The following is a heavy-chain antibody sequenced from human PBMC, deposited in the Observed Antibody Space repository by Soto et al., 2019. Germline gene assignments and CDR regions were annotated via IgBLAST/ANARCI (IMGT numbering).Heavy chain of an antibody. Sequence: QVQLQESGPGLVKPSQTLSLTCTVSGGSISNNNYFCSWIRQHPGKGLKWIGYIHYRGSAYYNPSLSGLVTILVDTTKNQFSMKLSSVTAADTAMYYCAREVNVPADADAFDIWGQGTMVTVSS. CDR2: IHYRGSA. CDR1: GGSISNNNYF. CDR3: AREVNVPADADAFDI. D-gene: IGHD2-2*01. V-gene: IGHV4-31*01. J-gene: IGHJ3*02.